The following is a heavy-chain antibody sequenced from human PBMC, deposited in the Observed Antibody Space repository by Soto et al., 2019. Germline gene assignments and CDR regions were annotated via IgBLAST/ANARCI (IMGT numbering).Heavy chain of an antibody. V-gene: IGHV3-53*01. CDR3: AREGVNAYGGSFDY. CDR1: GFTVSSNY. D-gene: IGHD2-15*01. Sequence: EVQLVESGGGLIQPGGSLRLSCAASGFTVSSNYMSWVRQAPGKGLEWVSVIYSGGSTYYADSVKGRFTISRDNSKNTLYLQMNSLRAEDTAVYYCAREGVNAYGGSFDYWGQGTLVTVSS. CDR2: IYSGGST. J-gene: IGHJ4*02.